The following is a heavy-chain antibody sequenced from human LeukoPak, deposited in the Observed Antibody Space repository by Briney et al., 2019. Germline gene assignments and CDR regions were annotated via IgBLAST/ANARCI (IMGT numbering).Heavy chain of an antibody. V-gene: IGHV4-59*01. CDR3: ARVGSYAFDI. CDR1: GGSISTYY. Sequence: SETLSLTCTVSGGSISTYYWSWIRQPPGKGLEWIGYIHYSGSTNQSPSLKSRVTISVDTSKNQFSLKLSSVTAADTAVYYCARVGSYAFDIWGQGTMVTVSS. J-gene: IGHJ3*02. CDR2: IHYSGST.